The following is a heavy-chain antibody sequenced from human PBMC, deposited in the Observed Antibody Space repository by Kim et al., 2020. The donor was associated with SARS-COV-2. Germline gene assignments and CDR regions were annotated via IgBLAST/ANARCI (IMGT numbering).Heavy chain of an antibody. V-gene: IGHV1-69*02. CDR3: ASSGYMWFGEFYYFDY. CDR2: IIPILGIA. CDR1: GGTFSSYT. D-gene: IGHD3-10*01. Sequence: SVKVSCKASGGTFSSYTISWVRQAPGQGLEWMGRIIPILGIANYAQKFQGRVTITADKSTSTAYMELSSLRSEDTAVYYCASSGYMWFGEFYYFDYWGQGTLVTVSS. J-gene: IGHJ4*02.